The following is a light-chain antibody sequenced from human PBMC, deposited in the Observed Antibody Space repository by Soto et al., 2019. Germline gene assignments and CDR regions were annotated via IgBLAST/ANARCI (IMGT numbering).Light chain of an antibody. Sequence: IVVTQSPATLSVSPGEKATLSCRASQSVSSNLAWYQQKPGQAPRLLMYGASTRATAIPARFSGSGSGTEFTLNITSLQAEDIAVYYCQQYDTWHVWTFGQGTKVEI. CDR2: GAS. CDR1: QSVSSN. CDR3: QQYDTWHVWT. V-gene: IGKV3-15*01. J-gene: IGKJ1*01.